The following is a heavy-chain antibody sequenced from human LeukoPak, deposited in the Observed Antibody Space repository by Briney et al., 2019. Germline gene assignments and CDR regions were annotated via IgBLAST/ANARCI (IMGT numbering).Heavy chain of an antibody. Sequence: GASVKVCCTASGYSFTSFEVNWVRQAPGQGLEWMGWISAYNGHTKFAQKFQGRVTMTTDTSTTTAYLELRSLRSDDTAVYYCARGLQWPGFDYWGQGTPVTGSS. CDR2: ISAYNGHT. CDR1: GYSFTSFE. D-gene: IGHD4-11*01. J-gene: IGHJ4*02. V-gene: IGHV1-18*01. CDR3: ARGLQWPGFDY.